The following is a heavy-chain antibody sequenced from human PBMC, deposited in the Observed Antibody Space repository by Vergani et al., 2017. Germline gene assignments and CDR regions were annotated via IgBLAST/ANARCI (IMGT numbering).Heavy chain of an antibody. J-gene: IGHJ6*04. CDR1: GFKFSDHY. CDR3: AKNPGISTTRHYYAMNV. Sequence: LEESGGGSVKPGGSLRLSCAASGFKFSDHYMSWIRQAPGKGLEWVSHISPGASTVSYTDSVTGRFTVSRDNDNNSLTLDITTLGVENTAVYYCAKNPGISTTRHYYAMNVGGKGTTVTVSS. V-gene: IGHV3-11*04. D-gene: IGHD1-1*01. CDR2: ISPGASTV.